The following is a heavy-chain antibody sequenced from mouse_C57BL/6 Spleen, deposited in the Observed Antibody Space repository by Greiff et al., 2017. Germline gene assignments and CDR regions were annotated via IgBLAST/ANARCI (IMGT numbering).Heavy chain of an antibody. J-gene: IGHJ1*03. CDR1: GYAFSSYW. CDR3: ARSYYVSSNWYFDV. CDR2: IYPGDGDT. Sequence: QVQLQQSGAELVKPGASVKISCKASGYAFSSYWMNWVKQRPGKGLEWIGQIYPGDGDTNYNGKFKGKATLTADKSSSTAYMQLSSLTSEDSAVYFCARSYYVSSNWYFDVWGTGTTVTVAS. V-gene: IGHV1-80*01. D-gene: IGHD1-1*01.